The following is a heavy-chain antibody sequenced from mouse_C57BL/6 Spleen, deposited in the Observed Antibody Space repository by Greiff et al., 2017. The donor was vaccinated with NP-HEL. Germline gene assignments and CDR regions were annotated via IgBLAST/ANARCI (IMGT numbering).Heavy chain of an antibody. CDR1: GYAFSSSW. D-gene: IGHD1-1*01. CDR2: IYPGDGDT. V-gene: IGHV1-82*01. J-gene: IGHJ3*01. Sequence: QVQLQQSGPELVKPGASVKISCKASGYAFSSSWMNWVKQRPGKGLEWIGRIYPGDGDTNYNGKFKGKATLTADKSSSTAYMQLSSLTSEESAVYFCARGGGIDYGSSYFAYWGQGTLVTVSA. CDR3: ARGGGIDYGSSYFAY.